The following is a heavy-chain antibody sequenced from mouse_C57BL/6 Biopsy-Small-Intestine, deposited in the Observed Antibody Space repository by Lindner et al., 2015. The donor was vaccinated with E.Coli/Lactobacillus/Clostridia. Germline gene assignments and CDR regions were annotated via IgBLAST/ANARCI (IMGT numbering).Heavy chain of an antibody. CDR3: AREDSNWLGALDY. Sequence: VQLQESGAELARPGASVKMSCKASGYTFTSYTMQWVRQRPGQGLEWIGYINPSSGYTNYAQKFKDKATLTADKSSTTAYMQLNSLTSEDSAVYYCAREDSNWLGALDYWGQGTSVTVSS. J-gene: IGHJ4*01. V-gene: IGHV1-4*01. CDR2: INPSSGYT. D-gene: IGHD4-1*02. CDR1: GYTFTSYT.